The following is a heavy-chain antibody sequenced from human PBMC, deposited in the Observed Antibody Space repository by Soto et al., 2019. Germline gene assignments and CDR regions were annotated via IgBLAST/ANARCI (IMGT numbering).Heavy chain of an antibody. J-gene: IGHJ3*02. CDR1: GYTFTSYD. CDR3: ARGLGIAARRRAFDI. Sequence: AAAVKGSCKGSGYTFTSYDINWVRQATGQGLEGMGWMNPNSGNTGYAQKFQGRVTMTRNTSISTAYMELSSLRSEDTAVYYCARGLGIAARRRAFDIWRQGTMVSVSS. D-gene: IGHD6-6*01. CDR2: MNPNSGNT. V-gene: IGHV1-8*01.